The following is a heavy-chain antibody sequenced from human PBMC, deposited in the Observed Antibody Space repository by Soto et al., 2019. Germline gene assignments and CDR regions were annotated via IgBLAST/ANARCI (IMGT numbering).Heavy chain of an antibody. D-gene: IGHD3-22*01. V-gene: IGHV1-2*04. CDR2: INPNSGGT. CDR3: ARDRPDDSNEYYYYYGMDV. J-gene: IGHJ6*02. Sequence: ASVKVSCKASGYTFTGYYMHWVRQAPGQGLEWMGWINPNSGGTNYAQKFQGWVTMTRDTSISTAYMELGRLRSDDTAVYYCARDRPDDSNEYYYYYGMDVWGQGTTVTVSS. CDR1: GYTFTGYY.